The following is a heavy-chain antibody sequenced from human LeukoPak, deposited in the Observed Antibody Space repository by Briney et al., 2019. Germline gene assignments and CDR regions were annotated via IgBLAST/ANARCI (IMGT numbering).Heavy chain of an antibody. D-gene: IGHD2-2*01. CDR1: GFTFSSYA. CDR2: ISGSGGST. CDR3: ARDFCSRTSCYWTY. Sequence: GGSLRLSCAAYGFTFSSYAMSWVRQAPGEGLEWVSGISGSGGSTYYADSVKGRFTISRDNSKNTLYLQMNSLRAEDTAVYYCARDFCSRTSCYWTYWGQGTLVTVSS. J-gene: IGHJ4*02. V-gene: IGHV3-23*01.